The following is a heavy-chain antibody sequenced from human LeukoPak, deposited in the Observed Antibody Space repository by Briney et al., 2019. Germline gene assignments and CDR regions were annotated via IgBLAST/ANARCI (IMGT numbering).Heavy chain of an antibody. D-gene: IGHD5-24*01. V-gene: IGHV3-21*04. CDR2: IDSSGGYM. CDR3: AKDGRWLQLEYYFDY. Sequence: GGSLRLSCEASGFTFNTYSMNWARQAPGKGLEWVSSIDSSGGYMFYADSVKGRFIISRDNAKDSLYLQMNSLRVEDTAFYYCAKDGRWLQLEYYFDYWGQGTLVTVSS. CDR1: GFTFNTYS. J-gene: IGHJ4*02.